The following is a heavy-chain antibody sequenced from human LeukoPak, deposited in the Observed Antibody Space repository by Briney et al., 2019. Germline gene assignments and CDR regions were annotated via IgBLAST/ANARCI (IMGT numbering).Heavy chain of an antibody. CDR1: RFAFDNFA. Sequence: GGSLRLSCAASRFAFDNFAMSWVRQAPGKGLKWVATVNDNGAATFYADSVKGRFTISRDNAKNSLYLQMNSLRAEDTAVYYCARASIRFLEWLLSYFDYWGQGTLVTVSS. J-gene: IGHJ4*02. D-gene: IGHD3-3*01. V-gene: IGHV3-23*01. CDR3: ARASIRFLEWLLSYFDY. CDR2: VNDNGAAT.